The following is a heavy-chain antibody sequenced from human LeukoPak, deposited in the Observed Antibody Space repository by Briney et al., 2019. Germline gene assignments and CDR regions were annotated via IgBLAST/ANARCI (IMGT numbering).Heavy chain of an antibody. CDR3: AKDMGINTWYGWD. V-gene: IGHV3-23*01. CDR2: ISSSGGNT. D-gene: IGHD6-13*01. J-gene: IGHJ4*02. Sequence: GGSLRLSCAASGFTFSSTYAMHWVRQAPGKGLEWVSAISSSGGNTYYADSVKGRFTISRDNSKNTLYLQMNSLRAEDTAVYYCAKDMGINTWYGWDWGQGTLVAVSS. CDR1: GFTFSSTYA.